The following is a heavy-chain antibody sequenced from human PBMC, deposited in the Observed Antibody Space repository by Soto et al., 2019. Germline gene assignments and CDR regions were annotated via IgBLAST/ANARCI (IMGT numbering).Heavy chain of an antibody. CDR1: GDCISHYY. CDR2: IIYSGST. D-gene: IGHD5-18*01. J-gene: IGHJ5*02. CDR3: AKDSGYNYGYFRWFDP. Sequence: SETLSLTCTVSGDCISHYYWCWIQQPPGRGLEWIGHIIYSGSTNYNPALKSRVTISVDTSKSQFSLKLSSVTAADTAVYYCAKDSGYNYGYFRWFDPWGQGTLVTVFS. V-gene: IGHV4-59*01.